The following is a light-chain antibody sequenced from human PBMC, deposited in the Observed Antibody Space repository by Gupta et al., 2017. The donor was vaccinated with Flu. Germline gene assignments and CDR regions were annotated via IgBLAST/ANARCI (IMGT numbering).Light chain of an antibody. V-gene: IGKV1-39*01. Sequence: DSQMTQSPSSLSASVGDRVTITCRASQNIKNYLNWYQQKPGKAPKLLIYAASKVQGGVPSRFSGSGFGTDFTLTISKLQPEDFATYYCQQTNNTPWMFGQGTNVEIK. CDR2: AAS. J-gene: IGKJ1*01. CDR3: QQTNNTPWM. CDR1: QNIKNY.